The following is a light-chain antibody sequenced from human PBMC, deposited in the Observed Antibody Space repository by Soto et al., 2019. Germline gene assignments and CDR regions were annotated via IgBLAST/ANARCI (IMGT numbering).Light chain of an antibody. V-gene: IGLV2-14*01. CDR1: SSDLGDYNY. CDR2: DAS. Sequence: QSALTQPASVSGSPGQSITISCTGTSSDLGDYNYVSWYQQYPGKAPTLMIYDASNRPSGVSNRFSGSKSANTASLTISGLQAEDEADYYCSSYISTSTAYVFGTGTKVTVL. J-gene: IGLJ1*01. CDR3: SSYISTSTAYV.